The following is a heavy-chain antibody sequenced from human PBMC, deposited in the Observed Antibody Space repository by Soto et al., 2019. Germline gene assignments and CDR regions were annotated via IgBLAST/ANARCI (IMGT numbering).Heavy chain of an antibody. D-gene: IGHD5-12*01. V-gene: IGHV4-31*03. CDR1: GGSISSGGYY. Sequence: SETLSLTCTVSGGSISSGGYYWSWIRQHPGKGLEWIGYIYYSGSTYYNPSLKSRVTISVDTSKNQFSLKLSSVTAADTAVYYCARAPLVATDNLNWLDPWAQGTLVTVSS. J-gene: IGHJ5*02. CDR3: ARAPLVATDNLNWLDP. CDR2: IYYSGST.